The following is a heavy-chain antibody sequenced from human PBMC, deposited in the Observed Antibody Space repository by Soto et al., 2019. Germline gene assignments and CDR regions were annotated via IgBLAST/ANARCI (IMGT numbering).Heavy chain of an antibody. CDR3: ARQGIAVAGTSVYYYGMDV. V-gene: IGHV5-51*01. CDR1: GYSFTSYW. J-gene: IGHJ6*02. CDR2: IYPGDSDT. Sequence: PGESLKISCKGSGYSFTSYWIGWVRQMPGKGLEWMGIIYPGDSDTRYSPSFQGQVTISADKSISTAYLQWSSLKASDTAMYYCARQGIAVAGTSVYYYGMDVWGQGTTDTVSS. D-gene: IGHD6-19*01.